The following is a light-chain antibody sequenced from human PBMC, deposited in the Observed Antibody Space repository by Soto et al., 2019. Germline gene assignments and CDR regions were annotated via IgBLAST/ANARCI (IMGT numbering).Light chain of an antibody. CDR2: GAS. CDR3: QQYSSSPLT. J-gene: IGKJ4*01. Sequence: EGVLTQSPASLSLSPGERATLSCRASQSVSSNLAWYQQKPGQAPRLLIYGASSRATGIPDRFSGSGSGTDFTLTISRLEPEDFAVYHCQQYSSSPLTFGGGTKVDIK. V-gene: IGKV3-20*01. CDR1: QSVSSN.